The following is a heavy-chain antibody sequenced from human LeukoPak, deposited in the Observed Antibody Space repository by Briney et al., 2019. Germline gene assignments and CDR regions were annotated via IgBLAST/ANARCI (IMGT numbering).Heavy chain of an antibody. J-gene: IGHJ4*02. V-gene: IGHV3-48*01. CDR2: ISSSSSTI. D-gene: IGHD2/OR15-2a*01. CDR1: GFTFSSYS. CDR3: ARDLEYLGWDY. Sequence: GGSLRLSCAASGFTFSSYSMNWVRQAPGKGLEWVSYISSSSSTIYYADSVKGRFTISRDNAKNSLYLQMNSLRAEDTAVYYCARDLEYLGWDYWGQGTLVTDSS.